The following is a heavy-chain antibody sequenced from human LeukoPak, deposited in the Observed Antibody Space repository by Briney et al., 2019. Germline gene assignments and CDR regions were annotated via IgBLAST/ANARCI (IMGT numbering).Heavy chain of an antibody. J-gene: IGHJ4*02. CDR3: ARSRGDYGDYVDY. CDR1: GFTFSSYW. CDR2: IKQDGSEK. D-gene: IGHD4-17*01. V-gene: IGHV3-7*01. Sequence: GGSLRLSCAASGFTFSSYWMSWVRQAPGKGLEWVANIKQDGSEKYYVDSVKGRFTISRDNAKNSLYLQMNSLRAEDTAVYYCARSRGDYGDYVDYWGQGTLVTVSS.